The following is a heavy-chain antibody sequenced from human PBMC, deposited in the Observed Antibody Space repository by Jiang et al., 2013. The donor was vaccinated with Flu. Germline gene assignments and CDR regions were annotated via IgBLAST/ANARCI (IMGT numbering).Heavy chain of an antibody. CDR1: GFIFSDFT. CDR3: ARSFDSAWHNFES. J-gene: IGHJ4*02. V-gene: IGHV3-30*04. CDR2: ISYDGGHQ. Sequence: VQLLESGGGVVQPGRSQRLSCVTSGFIFSDFTFHWLRLAPGKGPEWVAVISYDGGHQNYPDSVRGRFTISRDNAKNTLFLQMNSLRPEDTAVYFCARSFDSAWHNFESWGQGTLVTVSS. D-gene: IGHD6-19*01.